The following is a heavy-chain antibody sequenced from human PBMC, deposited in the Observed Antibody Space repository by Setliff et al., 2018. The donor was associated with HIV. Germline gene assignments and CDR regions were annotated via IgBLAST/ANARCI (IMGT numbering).Heavy chain of an antibody. CDR2: INTETENP. Sequence: GASVKVSCKASGYTLTTFGISWVRQAPGQGLEWMGWINTETENPMYAQGFTGRFVFSLDTSVSTAYLQISSLKTEDTAMYYCARVGSYWSTFDYWGQGALVTVSS. D-gene: IGHD1-26*01. CDR3: ARVGSYWSTFDY. CDR1: GYTLTTFG. J-gene: IGHJ4*02. V-gene: IGHV7-4-1*02.